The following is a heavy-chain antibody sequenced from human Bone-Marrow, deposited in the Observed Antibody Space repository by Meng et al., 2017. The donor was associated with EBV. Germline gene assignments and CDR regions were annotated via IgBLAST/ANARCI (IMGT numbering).Heavy chain of an antibody. Sequence: QVQVVQSGAEVKKTGASVKVSCRASGYTFTSTSFAIHWVRQAPGQRLEWMGCINAGNGNTKYSQNFQGRVTITRDTSATTVHMELRSLRSEDTAVYYCARGQHDYAFDYWGQGTLVTVSS. V-gene: IGHV1-3*01. CDR2: INAGNGNT. CDR1: GYTFTSTSFA. D-gene: IGHD4-17*01. J-gene: IGHJ4*02. CDR3: ARGQHDYAFDY.